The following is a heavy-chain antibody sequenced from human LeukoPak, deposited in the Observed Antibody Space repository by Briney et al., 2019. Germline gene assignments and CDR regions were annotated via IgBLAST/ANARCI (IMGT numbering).Heavy chain of an antibody. Sequence: GRSLRLSCAASGFTFSSYGMHWVRQAPGKGLEWVAVIWYDGSNKYYADSVEGRFTISRDNSKNTLYLQMNSLRAEDTAVYYCARNQDGYNGYFDYWGQGTLVTVSS. CDR1: GFTFSSYG. D-gene: IGHD5-12*01. CDR3: ARNQDGYNGYFDY. J-gene: IGHJ4*02. V-gene: IGHV3-33*01. CDR2: IWYDGSNK.